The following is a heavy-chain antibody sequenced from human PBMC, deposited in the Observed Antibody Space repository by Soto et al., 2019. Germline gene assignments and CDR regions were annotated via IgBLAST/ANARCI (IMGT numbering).Heavy chain of an antibody. CDR2: IDSSSNYI. V-gene: IGHV3-21*01. Sequence: GSLRLSCAASGFTFSAYSMNWVRQAPGKGLEWVSLIDSSSNYIYYADSLKGRFTISRDNAKNSLYLQMNSLRAEDTAVYYCARDFVGLDYWGQGXLVTVSS. D-gene: IGHD1-26*01. J-gene: IGHJ4*02. CDR3: ARDFVGLDY. CDR1: GFTFSAYS.